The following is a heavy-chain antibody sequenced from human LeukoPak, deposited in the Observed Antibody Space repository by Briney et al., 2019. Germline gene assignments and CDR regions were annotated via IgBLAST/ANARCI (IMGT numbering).Heavy chain of an antibody. J-gene: IGHJ4*02. V-gene: IGHV4-59*08. CDR2: IHYTGTT. CDR1: LRSIKIYY. Sequence: PSETLSLTCTVCLRSIKIYYWRWIRQPPGKGLESIGSIHYTGTTNYNPSLKSRVTISIDTSKNQFSLRLTSVTAADTAVYYCAKRRAYGVGLFDYWGQGTLVTVSS. CDR3: AKRRAYGVGLFDY. D-gene: IGHD3-3*01.